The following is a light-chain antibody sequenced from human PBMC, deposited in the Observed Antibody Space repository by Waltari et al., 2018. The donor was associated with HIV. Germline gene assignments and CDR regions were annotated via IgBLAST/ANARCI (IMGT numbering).Light chain of an antibody. CDR3: GTWDSSLSAYV. CDR1: SSNIGNNY. Sequence: QSVLTQPPSVSAAPGQKVTISCSGSSSNIGNNYVSWYQQLPGTAPKLLIYYKNKRPSGIPDRVSGSKSGTSATLGITGLQTGDEADYYCGTWDSSLSAYVFGTGTKVTVL. J-gene: IGLJ1*01. CDR2: YKN. V-gene: IGLV1-51*01.